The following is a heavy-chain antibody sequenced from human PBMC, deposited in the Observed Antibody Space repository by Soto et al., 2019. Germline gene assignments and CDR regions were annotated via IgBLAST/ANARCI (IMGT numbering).Heavy chain of an antibody. CDR3: ARDRVAFDY. CDR1: GGSISSSSSY. V-gene: IGHV4-39*07. CDR2: IYYNGRT. Sequence: SETLSLTCTVSGGSISSSSSYWAWIRQPPGRGLEWIGAIYYNGRTYYKPSLKSRVTISVDTSKNQFSLKLSSVTAADTAVYYCARDRVAFDYWGQGTLVTVSS. J-gene: IGHJ4*02. D-gene: IGHD5-12*01.